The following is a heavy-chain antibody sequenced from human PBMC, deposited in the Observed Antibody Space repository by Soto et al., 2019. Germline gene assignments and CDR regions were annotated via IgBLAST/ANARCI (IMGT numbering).Heavy chain of an antibody. D-gene: IGHD5-18*01. CDR3: ARDFGYSYGYFDY. J-gene: IGHJ4*02. Sequence: GESLKISCAASGFTFSSYWMSWVRQAPGKGLEWVANIKQDGSEKYYVDSVKGRFTISRDNAKNSLYLQMNSLRAEDTAVYYCARDFGYSYGYFDYWGQGTLVTVSS. CDR2: IKQDGSEK. V-gene: IGHV3-7*03. CDR1: GFTFSSYW.